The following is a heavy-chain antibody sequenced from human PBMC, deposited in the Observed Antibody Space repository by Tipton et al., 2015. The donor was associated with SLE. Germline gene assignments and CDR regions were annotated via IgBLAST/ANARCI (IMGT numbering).Heavy chain of an antibody. V-gene: IGHV1-18*01. CDR1: GYTFTTYG. J-gene: IGHJ4*02. CDR3: ALGYSSTWPPGEFDY. Sequence: QSGPEVKKPGASVKASCKASGYTFTTYGINSVRQAPGQGLEWMGWISAYNGNTKYAQKLQGRVTMTTDTSTSTAYMELRSLGSDDTAVYYCALGYSSTWPPGEFDYWGQGTLVTVSS. CDR2: ISAYNGNT. D-gene: IGHD6-13*01.